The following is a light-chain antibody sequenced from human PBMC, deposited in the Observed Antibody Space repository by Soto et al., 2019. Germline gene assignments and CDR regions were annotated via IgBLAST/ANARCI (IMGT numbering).Light chain of an antibody. J-gene: IGKJ5*01. CDR1: QPIGNY. Sequence: QKNQSPSSMSASVGDRVTIACRASQPIGNYLNWYQQKPGEAPKVLIFGASSLRSGVPSRFSVSGYGTDCTLTINDLHTEDVATYDCQQTHAVPLTFCQGTRLENK. CDR2: GAS. CDR3: QQTHAVPLT. V-gene: IGKV1-39*01.